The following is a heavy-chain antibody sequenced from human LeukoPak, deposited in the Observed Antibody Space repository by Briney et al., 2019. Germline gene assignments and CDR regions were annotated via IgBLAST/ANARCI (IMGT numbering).Heavy chain of an antibody. Sequence: GGSLRLSCAASGFTFSSYGMHWVRQAPGKGLEWVAFIRYDGSNKYYADSVKGRFTISRDNSKNTPYLQMNSLRAEDTAVYYCAKDPSSSVGHFDYWGQGTLVTVSS. D-gene: IGHD6-19*01. CDR3: AKDPSSSVGHFDY. CDR2: IRYDGSNK. V-gene: IGHV3-30*02. J-gene: IGHJ4*02. CDR1: GFTFSSYG.